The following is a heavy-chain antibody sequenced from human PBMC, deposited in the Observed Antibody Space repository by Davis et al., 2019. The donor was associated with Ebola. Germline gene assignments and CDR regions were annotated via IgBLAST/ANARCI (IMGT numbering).Heavy chain of an antibody. Sequence: PSETLSLTCTVSGGSISNYYWSWIRQPPGKGLEWIGYIYYSGSTNYNPSLKSRVTISVDTSKNQFSLKLSSVTAADTAVYYCARGSPNWGKERAYYFDYWGQGTLVTVSS. V-gene: IGHV4-59*01. CDR3: ARGSPNWGKERAYYFDY. D-gene: IGHD7-27*01. CDR2: IYYSGST. J-gene: IGHJ4*02. CDR1: GGSISNYY.